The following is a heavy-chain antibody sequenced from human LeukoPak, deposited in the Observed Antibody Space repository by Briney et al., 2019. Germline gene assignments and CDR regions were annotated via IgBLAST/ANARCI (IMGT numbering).Heavy chain of an antibody. CDR2: IIPIFGTA. CDR3: ARDGGSSSGWFY. J-gene: IGHJ4*02. D-gene: IGHD6-19*01. Sequence: GASVKVSCKASGGTFSSYAISWVRQAPGQGLEWMGGIIPIFGTANYAQKFQGRVTITADESTSTAYMELSSLRSEDTAVYYCARDGGSSSGWFYWGQGTLVTVSS. V-gene: IGHV1-69*13. CDR1: GGTFSSYA.